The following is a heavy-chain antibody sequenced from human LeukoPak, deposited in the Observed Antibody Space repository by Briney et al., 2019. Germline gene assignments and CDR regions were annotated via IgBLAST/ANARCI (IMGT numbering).Heavy chain of an antibody. CDR1: GFTFSSYG. D-gene: IGHD3-22*01. J-gene: IGHJ3*02. CDR3: VVITRGDAFDI. V-gene: IGHV3-15*01. Sequence: GGSLRLSCAASGFTFSSYGMHWVRQAPGKGLEWVGRIKSKTDGGTTDYAAPVKGRFTISRDDSKNTLYLQMNSLKTEDTAVYYCVVITRGDAFDIWGQGTMVTVSS. CDR2: IKSKTDGGTT.